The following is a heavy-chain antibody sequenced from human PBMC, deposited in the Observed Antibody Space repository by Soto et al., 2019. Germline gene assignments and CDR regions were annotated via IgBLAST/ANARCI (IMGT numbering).Heavy chain of an antibody. D-gene: IGHD6-19*01. CDR2: ISASGRDI. CDR3: AKGKTSGWYYFDY. CDR1: GFTFSHFA. J-gene: IGHJ4*02. V-gene: IGHV3-23*01. Sequence: GSLRLSCGASGFTFSHFAMSWVRQAPGRGLEWVSGISASGRDIHYADSVKDRFTVSRDNSKNTLYLQMNSLRAEDTAIYYCAKGKTSGWYYFDYWGQGALVTVSS.